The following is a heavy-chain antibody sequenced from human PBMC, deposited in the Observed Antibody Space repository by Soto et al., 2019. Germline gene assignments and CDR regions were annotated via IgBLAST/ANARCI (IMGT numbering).Heavy chain of an antibody. Sequence: GGSLRLSXAASGFTFSSYSMNWVRQAPGKGLEWVSSISSSSSYIYYADSVKGRFTISRDNAKNSLYLQMNSLRAEDTAVYYCARGSGSNGSDYWGQGTLVTVSS. D-gene: IGHD1-26*01. CDR1: GFTFSSYS. V-gene: IGHV3-21*01. CDR3: ARGSGSNGSDY. J-gene: IGHJ4*02. CDR2: ISSSSSYI.